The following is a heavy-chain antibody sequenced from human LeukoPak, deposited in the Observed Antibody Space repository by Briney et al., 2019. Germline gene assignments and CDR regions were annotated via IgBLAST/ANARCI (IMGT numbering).Heavy chain of an antibody. J-gene: IGHJ4*02. CDR3: ASLGYDFWSGIDY. V-gene: IGHV3-53*01. CDR2: IYSGGST. CDR1: GFTVSSNY. D-gene: IGHD3-3*01. Sequence: GGSLRLSCAASGFTVSSNYMSWVRQAPGKGLEWVSVIYSGGSTYYADSVKGRFTISRDNSKNTLYLQMNSLRAEDTAVYYCASLGYDFWSGIDYWGQGTLVTISS.